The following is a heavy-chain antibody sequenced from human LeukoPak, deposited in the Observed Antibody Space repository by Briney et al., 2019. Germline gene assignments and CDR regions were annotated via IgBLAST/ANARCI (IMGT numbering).Heavy chain of an antibody. CDR1: AGSFSGYY. D-gene: IGHD6-13*01. CDR2: IYTSGST. J-gene: IGHJ3*02. CDR3: AREQQLGLGAFDI. V-gene: IGHV4-4*07. Sequence: SETLSLTCAVNAGSFSGYYWSWIRQPAGKGLEWIGRIYTSGSTNYNPSLKSRVTMSVDTSKNQFSLKLSSVTAADTAVYYCAREQQLGLGAFDIWGQGTMVTVSS.